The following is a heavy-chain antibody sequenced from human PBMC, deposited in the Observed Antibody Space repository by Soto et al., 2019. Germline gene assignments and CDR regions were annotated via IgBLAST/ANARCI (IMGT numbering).Heavy chain of an antibody. CDR2: ISGSGGST. D-gene: IGHD1-7*01. CDR3: ARINWNYERYFDY. Sequence: GGSLRLSCAASGFTFSSYAMSWVRQAPGKGLEWVSAISGSGGSTYYADSVKGRFTISRHNSKNTLYLQMNSLRAEDTAVYYCARINWNYERYFDYWGQGTLVTVSS. J-gene: IGHJ4*02. CDR1: GFTFSSYA. V-gene: IGHV3-23*01.